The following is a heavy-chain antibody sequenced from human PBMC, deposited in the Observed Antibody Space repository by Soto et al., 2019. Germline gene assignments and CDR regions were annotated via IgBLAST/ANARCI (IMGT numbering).Heavy chain of an antibody. D-gene: IGHD4-17*01. CDR2: IYSGGAT. V-gene: IGHV3-53*01. CDR3: ARVDYGDYGWYFDL. J-gene: IGHJ2*01. Sequence: EVQLVESGGNLIQPGGSLRLSCAASGFTVTNKYMTWVRQAPGKGLEWVSLIYSGGATSYADSVKGRFTISRDNSMDILYLQVHSLRAEATAVYYCARVDYGDYGWYFDLWGRGTLVTVSS. CDR1: GFTVTNKY.